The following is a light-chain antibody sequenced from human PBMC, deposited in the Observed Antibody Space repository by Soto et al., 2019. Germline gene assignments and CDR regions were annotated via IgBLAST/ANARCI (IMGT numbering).Light chain of an antibody. Sequence: DIQMTQYPSTLSASVGDRVTITCRASQSISSWLAWYQQKPGKDPTLLIYKASSLESGVPSRFSGSGSGTEFTLTISSLQPDDFATYYCQQYNSYSPWTFGQGTKVEIK. CDR3: QQYNSYSPWT. CDR1: QSISSW. V-gene: IGKV1-5*03. CDR2: KAS. J-gene: IGKJ1*01.